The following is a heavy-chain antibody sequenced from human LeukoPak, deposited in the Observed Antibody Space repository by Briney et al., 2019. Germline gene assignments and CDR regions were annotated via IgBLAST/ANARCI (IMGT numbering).Heavy chain of an antibody. CDR3: ARVILGPIYDSSGHNYYYYYMDV. CDR2: IYSGGST. J-gene: IGHJ6*03. D-gene: IGHD3-22*01. V-gene: IGHV3-66*02. CDR1: GFTFSSYA. Sequence: AGGSLRLSCAASGFTFSSYAMSWVRQAPGKGLEWVSVIYSGGSTYYADSVKGRFTISRDNSKNTLYLQMNSLRAEDTAVYYCARVILGPIYDSSGHNYYYYYMDVWGKGTTVTVSS.